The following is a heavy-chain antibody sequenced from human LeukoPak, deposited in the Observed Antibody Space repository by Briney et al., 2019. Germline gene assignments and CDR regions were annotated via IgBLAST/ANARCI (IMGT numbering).Heavy chain of an antibody. D-gene: IGHD6-19*01. V-gene: IGHV4-34*01. CDR1: GGSFSGYY. J-gene: IGHJ4*02. Sequence: PSETLSHTCAVYGGSFSGYYWSWIRQPPGKGLEWIGEINHSGSTNYNPSLKSRVTISVDTSKNQFSLKLSSVTAADTAVYYCARGVSGSGWYFDYWGQGTLVTVSS. CDR2: INHSGST. CDR3: ARGVSGSGWYFDY.